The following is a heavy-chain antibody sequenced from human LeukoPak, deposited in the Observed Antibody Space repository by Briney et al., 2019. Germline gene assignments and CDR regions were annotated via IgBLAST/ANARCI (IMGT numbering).Heavy chain of an antibody. V-gene: IGHV5-51*01. CDR2: IYPVDSANKYQTFFQGQDT. D-gene: IGHD1-26*01. Sequence: GESLNISCKGSGSIFITYLSGWVRPMPGKGLGWMGIIYPVDSANKYQTFFQGQDTKYSPSFQGQVTIAADKSISTAYLQWSSLKASDTAIYYCARQEDPGGGSYPSDAFDIWGQGTMVTVSS. J-gene: IGHJ3*02. CDR3: ARQEDPGGGSYPSDAFDI. CDR1: GSIFITYL.